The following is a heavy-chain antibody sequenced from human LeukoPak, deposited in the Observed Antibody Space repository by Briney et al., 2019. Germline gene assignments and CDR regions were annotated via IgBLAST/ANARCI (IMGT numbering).Heavy chain of an antibody. V-gene: IGHV3-21*01. J-gene: IGHJ4*02. CDR3: ASRPGDFTDSSVYYNF. CDR2: ISSSSTDI. CDR1: GLSFRTDT. Sequence: GGSLRLSCAAAGLSFRTDTVNWVRQAPGKGLEWLASISSSSTDIYYTTSVKGRFAISRDNARNSVHLQMTSLRTEDTAVYYCASRPGDFTDSSVYYNFWGQGTLVTVSS. D-gene: IGHD3-22*01.